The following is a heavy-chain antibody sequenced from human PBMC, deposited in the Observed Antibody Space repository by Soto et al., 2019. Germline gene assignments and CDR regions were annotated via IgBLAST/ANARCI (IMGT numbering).Heavy chain of an antibody. V-gene: IGHV1-46*01. CDR2: INPSGGST. CDR3: ARDKGLNLHSVVIRYYFDY. Sequence: ASVKVSCKASGYTFTSYYMHWVRQAPGQGLEWMGIINPSGGSTSYAQKFQGRVTMTRDTSTSTVYMELSSLRSEDTAVYYCARDKGLNLHSVVIRYYFDYWGQGTLVTVSS. J-gene: IGHJ4*02. CDR1: GYTFTSYY. D-gene: IGHD3-22*01.